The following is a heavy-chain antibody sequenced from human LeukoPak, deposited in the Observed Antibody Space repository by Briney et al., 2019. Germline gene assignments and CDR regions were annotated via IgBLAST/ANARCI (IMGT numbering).Heavy chain of an antibody. J-gene: IGHJ4*02. CDR1: GFTFITCA. V-gene: IGHV3-30-3*01. CDR3: AREGPVAGNFDH. CDR2: ISYHGSNK. D-gene: IGHD6-19*01. Sequence: GGSLRLSCAASGFTFITCAMHWVRQAPGKGLEWVAVISYHGSNKDYADSVKGRFTISRDNSKNTLYLEMNSLRAEDTAVYYCAREGPVAGNFDHWGQGTLVTVSS.